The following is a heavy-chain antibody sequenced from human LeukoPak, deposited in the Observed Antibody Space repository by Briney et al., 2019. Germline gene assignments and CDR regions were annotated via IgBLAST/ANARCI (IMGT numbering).Heavy chain of an antibody. CDR2: ISSSSSTI. D-gene: IGHD7-27*01. J-gene: IGHJ3*02. CDR1: GFTFSSYS. CDR3: ARKTGGSLDI. Sequence: QPGGSLRLSCAASGFTFSSYSMNWVRQPPGKGLEWVSYISSSSSTIYYADSVRGRFTISRDNAKNSLYLQMNSLRGEDTAVYYCARKTGGSLDIWGQGTMVTVSS. V-gene: IGHV3-48*01.